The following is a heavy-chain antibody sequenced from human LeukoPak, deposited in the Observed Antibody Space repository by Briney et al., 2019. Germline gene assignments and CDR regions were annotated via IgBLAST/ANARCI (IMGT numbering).Heavy chain of an antibody. CDR1: SGSISSGDYY. V-gene: IGHV4-30-4*01. CDR3: ARGAYCGGDCYSGYYGMDV. D-gene: IGHD2-21*02. CDR2: IYYSGST. J-gene: IGHJ6*02. Sequence: SETLSLTCTVSSGSISSGDYYWSWIRQPPGKGLEWIGYIYYSGSTYYNPSLKSRVTISVDTSKNQFSLKLSSVTAADTAVYYCARGAYCGGDCYSGYYGMDVWGQGTTVTVSS.